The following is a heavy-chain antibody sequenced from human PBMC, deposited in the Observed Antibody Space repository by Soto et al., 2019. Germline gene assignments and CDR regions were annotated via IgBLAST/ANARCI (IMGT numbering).Heavy chain of an antibody. J-gene: IGHJ6*02. D-gene: IGHD6-13*01. CDR3: ARGSSSRWPNYYDYYGMDV. CDR1: GGSISSGDYY. CDR2: IYYSGST. Sequence: SETLSLTCTVSGGSISSGDYYWSWIRQPPGKGLEWIGYIYYSGSTYYNPSLKSRVTISVDTSKNQFSLKLSSVTAADTAVYYCARGSSSRWPNYYDYYGMDVWGQGTTVTVSS. V-gene: IGHV4-30-4*01.